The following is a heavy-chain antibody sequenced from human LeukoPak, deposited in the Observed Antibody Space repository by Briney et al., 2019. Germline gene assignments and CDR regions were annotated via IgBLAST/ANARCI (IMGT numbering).Heavy chain of an antibody. J-gene: IGHJ3*02. CDR3: ARRFVGYDSSWGASDI. V-gene: IGHV4-4*07. CDR1: GGSITNYY. D-gene: IGHD3-22*01. CDR2: IFTSGSA. Sequence: SETLSLTCTGSGGSITNYYWNWIRQPAGKGLEWIGRIFTSGSANYNPSLESRVTMSVDTSKNQFSLNLTSVTAADTAVYYCARRFVGYDSSWGASDIWGLGTMVTVSS.